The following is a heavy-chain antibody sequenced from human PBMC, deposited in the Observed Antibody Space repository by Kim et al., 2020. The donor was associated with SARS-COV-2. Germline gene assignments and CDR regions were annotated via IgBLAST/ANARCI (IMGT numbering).Heavy chain of an antibody. CDR1: GGTFSSYA. CDR2: IIPIFGTA. J-gene: IGHJ4*02. CDR3: ARAGHPDGLVDY. D-gene: IGHD6-19*01. V-gene: IGHV1-69*13. Sequence: SVKVSCKASGGTFSSYAISWVRQAPGQGLEWMGGIIPIFGTANYAQKFQGRVTITADESTSTAYMELSSLRSEDTAVYYCARAGHPDGLVDYWGQGTLVTVSS.